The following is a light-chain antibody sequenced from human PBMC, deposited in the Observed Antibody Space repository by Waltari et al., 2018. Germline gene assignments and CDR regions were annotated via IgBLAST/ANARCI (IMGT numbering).Light chain of an antibody. CDR3: SSYTSSSVV. Sequence: QSALTQPASVSGSPGQSITISCTGTSSDVGGYTSVSWYQQHPGKAPKLMIYDVSNRPSGVSNRFSGSKSGNTASLTISGLQAEDEADYYCSSYTSSSVVFGGGTKLTVL. V-gene: IGLV2-14*01. J-gene: IGLJ2*01. CDR2: DVS. CDR1: SSDVGGYTS.